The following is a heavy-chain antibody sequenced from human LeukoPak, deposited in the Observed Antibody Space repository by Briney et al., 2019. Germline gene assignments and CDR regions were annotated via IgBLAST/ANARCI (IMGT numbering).Heavy chain of an antibody. CDR1: GFTFSNAL. J-gene: IGHJ3*02. V-gene: IGHV3-15*01. CDR3: TTDSSAAPGTVFAFDT. Sequence: GGSLRLSCTTSGFTFSNALMSWVRQAPGKGLEWVGRIKSDTDGETTDYGAPVKGRFTISRDDSKNTLYLQMNSLTTEDTAVYYCTTDSSAAPGTVFAFDTWGQGTMVTVSS. D-gene: IGHD6-13*01. CDR2: IKSDTDGETT.